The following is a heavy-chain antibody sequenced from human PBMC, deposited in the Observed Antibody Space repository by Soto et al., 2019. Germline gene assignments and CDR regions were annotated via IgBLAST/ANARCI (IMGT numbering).Heavy chain of an antibody. CDR1: GFTFSNYA. D-gene: IGHD2-21*01. Sequence: EVQLLESGGGLVQPGGSLRLSYAVSGFTFSNYAMTWVRQAPGKGLEWVSLMSGNGGRIVYADSVKGRFTISRDNSKNTLYLRMNSLRLEDTAVYYCVNDPVSGGPGDDWFDYGGQGTLVTVAS. CDR3: VNDPVSGGPGDDWFDY. CDR2: MSGNGGRI. V-gene: IGHV3-23*01. J-gene: IGHJ4*02.